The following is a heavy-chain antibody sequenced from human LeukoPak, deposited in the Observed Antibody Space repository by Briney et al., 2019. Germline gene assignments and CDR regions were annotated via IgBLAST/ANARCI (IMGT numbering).Heavy chain of an antibody. CDR1: GGSISSYY. Sequence: SETLSLTCTVSGGSISSYYWSWIRQPPGKGLEWIGYIYYSGSTNYNPSLKSRVTISVDTSKNQFSLKLSSVTAADTAMYYCARGEVGATVGTFLSVAFDIWSQGTMVTVSS. CDR3: ARGEVGATVGTFLSVAFDI. V-gene: IGHV4-59*01. D-gene: IGHD1-26*01. J-gene: IGHJ3*02. CDR2: IYYSGST.